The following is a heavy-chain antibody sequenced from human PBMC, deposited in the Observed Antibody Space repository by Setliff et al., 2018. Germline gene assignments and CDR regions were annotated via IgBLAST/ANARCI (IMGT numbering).Heavy chain of an antibody. CDR3: GRGFSRIEGWGNWFDP. J-gene: IGHJ5*02. V-gene: IGHV4-39*01. CDR1: GGSVSNSGFF. D-gene: IGHD2-15*01. Sequence: SETLSLTCTVSGGSVSNSGFFWGWLRQAPGKGLEWIGNIYDSGSSNYNASLKSRLIITRDTSKNQNSLKLTSVTAADTAVYYCGRGFSRIEGWGNWFDPWGQGILVTVSS. CDR2: IYDSGSS.